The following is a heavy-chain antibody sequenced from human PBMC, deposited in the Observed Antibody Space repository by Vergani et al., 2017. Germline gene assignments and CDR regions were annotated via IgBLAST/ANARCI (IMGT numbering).Heavy chain of an antibody. J-gene: IGHJ4*02. CDR2: IRHDGSNK. CDR1: GFTFSNYG. V-gene: IGHV3-30*02. CDR3: AKEGVXDYVWGSYHPLGY. Sequence: QAQLEESGGDVVQPGRSLRLSCAASGFTFSNYGMHWVRQTPGKGLEWVAFIRHDGSNKFFGDSVKGRFTISRDNSKNTLYLQMNSLRPEDTAVYHCAKEGVXDYVWGSYHPLGYWGQGTLVTVSS. D-gene: IGHD3-16*02.